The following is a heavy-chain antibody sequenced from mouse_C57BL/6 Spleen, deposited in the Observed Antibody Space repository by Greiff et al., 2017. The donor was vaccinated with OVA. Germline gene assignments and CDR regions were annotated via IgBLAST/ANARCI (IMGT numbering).Heavy chain of an antibody. CDR1: GYSITSGYY. CDR2: ISYDGSN. J-gene: IGHJ1*03. CDR3: ARGYYGSSYAWYFDV. Sequence: EVKLMESGPGLVKPSQSLSLTCSVTGYSITSGYYWNWIRQFPGNKLEWMGYISYDGSNNYNPSLQNRISITRDTSKNQFFLKLNSVTTEDTATYYCARGYYGSSYAWYFDVWGTGTTVTVSS. V-gene: IGHV3-6*01. D-gene: IGHD1-1*01.